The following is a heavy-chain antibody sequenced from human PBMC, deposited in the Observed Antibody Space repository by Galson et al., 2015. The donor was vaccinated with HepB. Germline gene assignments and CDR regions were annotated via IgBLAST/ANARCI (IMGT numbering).Heavy chain of an antibody. J-gene: IGHJ6*03. V-gene: IGHV3-23*01. CDR3: AKCLLSYYYYMDV. CDR2: ISGSGGST. Sequence: SLRLSCAASGFTFSSYAMSWVRQAPGKGLKWVSAISGSGGSTYYADSVKGRFTISRDNSKNTLYLQMNSLRAEDTAVYYCAKCLLSYYYYMDVWGKGTTVTVSS. CDR1: GFTFSSYA.